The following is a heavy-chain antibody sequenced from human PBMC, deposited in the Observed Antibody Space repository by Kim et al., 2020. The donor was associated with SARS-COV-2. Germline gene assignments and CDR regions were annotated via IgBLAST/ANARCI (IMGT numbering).Heavy chain of an antibody. CDR2: IRSKANSYAT. D-gene: IGHD1-1*01. CDR1: GFTFSGSA. J-gene: IGHJ3*02. CDR3: TNVPGTTLAFWDALD. Sequence: GGSLRLSCAASGFTFSGSAIHWVRQASGKGLEWVARIRSKANSYATAYAASGKFRFTISSDDSKYTAQLQMNSPKTEDTDVYYCTNVPGTTLAFWDALD. V-gene: IGHV3-73*01.